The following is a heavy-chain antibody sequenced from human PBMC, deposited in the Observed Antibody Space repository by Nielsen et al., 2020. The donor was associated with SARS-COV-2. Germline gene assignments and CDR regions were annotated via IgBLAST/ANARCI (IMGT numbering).Heavy chain of an antibody. CDR3: ARGDYSNPNY. Sequence: ASVKVSCKAPGYRFSVYYMHWVRQAPGQGLEWMGRINPNSGGPNYAQKFQGRVTMTWDTSISTAYMELTRLRSDDTAVYYCARGDYSNPNYWGQGSLVTVSS. J-gene: IGHJ4*02. V-gene: IGHV1-2*06. D-gene: IGHD4-11*01. CDR1: GYRFSVYY. CDR2: INPNSGGP.